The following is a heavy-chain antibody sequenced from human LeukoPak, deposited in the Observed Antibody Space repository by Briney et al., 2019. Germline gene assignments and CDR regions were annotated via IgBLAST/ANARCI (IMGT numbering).Heavy chain of an antibody. CDR2: ISPNSGGT. Sequence: ASVKVSCKASGYTFTGYYMHWVRQAPGQGLEWMGRISPNSGGTNYAQKFQGRVTMTRDTSISTAYMELSRLRSDDTAVYYCARGVYSSSWYYDYWGQGTLVTVSS. V-gene: IGHV1-2*06. CDR3: ARGVYSSSWYYDY. J-gene: IGHJ4*02. D-gene: IGHD6-13*01. CDR1: GYTFTGYY.